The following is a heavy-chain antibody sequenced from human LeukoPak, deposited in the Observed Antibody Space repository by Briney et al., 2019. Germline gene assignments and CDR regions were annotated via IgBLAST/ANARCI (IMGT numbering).Heavy chain of an antibody. V-gene: IGHV4-39*01. CDR3: AKGGGKHSGWYGKSIELYYFDY. D-gene: IGHD6-19*01. CDR2: IHYGGST. Sequence: SETLSLTCLVSGDSITSSSDYWGWIRQPPGKGLEWIGSIHYGGSTYYNPSLKSRLTMSVDTSRDQFSLSLISVTAADTAVYYCAKGGGKHSGWYGKSIELYYFDYWGQGTLVTVSS. J-gene: IGHJ4*02. CDR1: GDSITSSSDY.